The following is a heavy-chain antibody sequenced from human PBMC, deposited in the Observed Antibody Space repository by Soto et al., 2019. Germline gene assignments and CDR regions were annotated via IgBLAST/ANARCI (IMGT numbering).Heavy chain of an antibody. V-gene: IGHV1-3*01. CDR1: GYTFTSYA. D-gene: IGHD6-19*01. J-gene: IGHJ5*02. CDR2: INAGNGNT. Sequence: QVQLVQSGAEVKKPGASVKVSCKASGYTFTSYALHWVRQAPGQRLEWMGWINAGNGNTKYSQKFQGRVTITRDTSASTAYMELSSLRSEDTAVYYCARGVAGPLHWFDPWGQGTLVTVSS. CDR3: ARGVAGPLHWFDP.